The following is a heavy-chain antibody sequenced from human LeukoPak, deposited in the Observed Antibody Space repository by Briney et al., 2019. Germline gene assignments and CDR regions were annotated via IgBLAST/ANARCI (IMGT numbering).Heavy chain of an antibody. Sequence: GGSLRLSCAASGFTFSRYSMNWVGQAPGKGLEWVSSISSSSSYVYYADSVKGRFTISRDDSKNTAYLQMNSLKTEDTAVYYCTRNPGGLPVDYWGQGTLVTVSA. CDR1: GFTFSRYS. CDR3: TRNPGGLPVDY. D-gene: IGHD1-26*01. V-gene: IGHV3-21*04. J-gene: IGHJ4*02. CDR2: ISSSSSYV.